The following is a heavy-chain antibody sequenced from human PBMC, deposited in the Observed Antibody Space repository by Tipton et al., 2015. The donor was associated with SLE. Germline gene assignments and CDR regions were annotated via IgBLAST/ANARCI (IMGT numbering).Heavy chain of an antibody. CDR3: ARESGYDWGDFDY. Sequence: TLSLTCTVSGGPISGHYLSWIRQPPGKGMEWIGYIYYSGSTNYNPTLKCRVTISVDTSKNHFSLKLSSVTAAVTAVYYCARESGYDWGDFDYWGQGTLVTVSS. CDR1: GGPISGHY. D-gene: IGHD5-12*01. V-gene: IGHV4-59*11. CDR2: IYYSGST. J-gene: IGHJ4*02.